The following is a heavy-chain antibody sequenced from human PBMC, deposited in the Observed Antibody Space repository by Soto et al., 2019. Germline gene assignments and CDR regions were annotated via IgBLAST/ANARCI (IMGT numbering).Heavy chain of an antibody. Sequence: LRLSCAASGFTFSSYGMHWVRQAPGKGLEWVAVIWYDGSNKYYADSVKGRFTISRDNSKNTLYLQMNSLRAEDTAVYYCARDGYGDSYYFDYWGQGTLVTVSS. D-gene: IGHD4-17*01. CDR3: ARDGYGDSYYFDY. J-gene: IGHJ4*02. CDR2: IWYDGSNK. CDR1: GFTFSSYG. V-gene: IGHV3-33*01.